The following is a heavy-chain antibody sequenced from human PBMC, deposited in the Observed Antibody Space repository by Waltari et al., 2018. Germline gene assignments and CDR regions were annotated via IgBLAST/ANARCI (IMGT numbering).Heavy chain of an antibody. D-gene: IGHD1-1*01. J-gene: IGHJ4*02. Sequence: EVQLVESGGGLVQPGGSLRLSCAASGFTFSSYRMNWVRQAPGKGLEWVSYISSSSTIYYADSVKGRFTISRDNAKNSLYLQMNSLRAEDTAVYYCAREGGTILWGQGTLVTVSS. CDR1: GFTFSSYR. CDR3: AREGGTIL. CDR2: ISSSSTI. V-gene: IGHV3-48*04.